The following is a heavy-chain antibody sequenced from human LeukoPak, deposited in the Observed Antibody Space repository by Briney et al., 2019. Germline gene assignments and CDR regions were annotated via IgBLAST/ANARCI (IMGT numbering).Heavy chain of an antibody. CDR2: IYHSGST. Sequence: PSETLSLTCAVSGYSISSGYYWGWIRQPPGKGLEWIGSIYHSGSTYYNPSLKSRVTISVDTSKNQFSLKLTSVTAADTAVYYCARHGRWDSGTYSFDYWGQGTLITVSS. D-gene: IGHD1-1*01. CDR3: ARHGRWDSGTYSFDY. V-gene: IGHV4-38-2*01. CDR1: GYSISSGYY. J-gene: IGHJ4*02.